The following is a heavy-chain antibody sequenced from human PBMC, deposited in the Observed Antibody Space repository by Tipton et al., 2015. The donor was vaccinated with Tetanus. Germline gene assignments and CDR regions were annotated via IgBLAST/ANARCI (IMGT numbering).Heavy chain of an antibody. J-gene: IGHJ4*02. Sequence: QVQLVQSGPEVKKPGASVKLSCKASGYTFTSYYMHWVRQAPGQGLEWMGIMHPGGGSTTYAQKFQGRVTMTRDTSTSTVYMELSGLRSEDTAVYYCARLVKQWLVPEDYWGQGTLVTVSS. CDR1: GYTFTSYY. D-gene: IGHD6-19*01. CDR3: ARLVKQWLVPEDY. CDR2: MHPGGGST. V-gene: IGHV1-46*01.